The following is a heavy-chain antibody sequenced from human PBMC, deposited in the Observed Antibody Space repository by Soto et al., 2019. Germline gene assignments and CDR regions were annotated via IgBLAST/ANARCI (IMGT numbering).Heavy chain of an antibody. Sequence: QVQLVKSGAEVKEHGTSVKVSCKASGGAFTTSSFVWVRQGPGQGLEWMGGIIPIFSKTNVAQKFQARVPFTANESTRAAYMELTSLTSEDKAIYYGARGVVRSTGGDSWGQGTLVTVSS. D-gene: IGHD7-27*01. CDR3: ARGVVRSTGGDS. CDR1: GGAFTTSS. V-gene: IGHV1-69*01. CDR2: IIPIFSKT. J-gene: IGHJ4*02.